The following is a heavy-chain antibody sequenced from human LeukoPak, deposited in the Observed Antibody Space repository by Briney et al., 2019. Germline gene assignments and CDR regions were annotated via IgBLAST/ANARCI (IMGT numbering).Heavy chain of an antibody. CDR2: ISSNGGST. Sequence: GGSLRLSCAASGFTFSSYAMHWVRQAPGKGLEYVSAISSNGGSTYYANSVKGRFTISRDNSKNTLYLQMNSLRAEDTAVYYCARDDGLLLFDYWGQGTLVTVSS. D-gene: IGHD2-15*01. CDR1: GFTFSSYA. J-gene: IGHJ4*02. V-gene: IGHV3-64*01. CDR3: ARDDGLLLFDY.